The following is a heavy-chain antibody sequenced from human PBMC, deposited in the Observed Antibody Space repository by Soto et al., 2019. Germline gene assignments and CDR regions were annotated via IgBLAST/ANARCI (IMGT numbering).Heavy chain of an antibody. CDR2: IIPIFGTA. Sequence: SVKVSSKASGGTFSSYAISWVRQAPGQGLEWMGGIIPIFGTANYAQKFQGRVTITADESTSTAYMGLSSLRSEDTAVYYCAGRRGYCSSTSCPYYYYGMDVWGQGTTVTVSS. CDR1: GGTFSSYA. CDR3: AGRRGYCSSTSCPYYYYGMDV. D-gene: IGHD2-2*01. J-gene: IGHJ6*02. V-gene: IGHV1-69*13.